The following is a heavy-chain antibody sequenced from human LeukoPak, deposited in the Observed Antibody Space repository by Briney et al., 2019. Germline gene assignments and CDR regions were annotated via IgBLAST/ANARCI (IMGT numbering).Heavy chain of an antibody. Sequence: SETLSLTCTVPSGSINSYFWGWVRQPPGKGLEWIGRIYTTGRTHCNPSLKSRVTMSVDTSTNQFSLNLRSMTAADTAVYYCGRQGYTASHYFLDFWSQGTLVAVS. V-gene: IGHV4-4*07. CDR3: GRQGYTASHYFLDF. CDR1: SGSINSYF. D-gene: IGHD1-26*01. J-gene: IGHJ4*02. CDR2: IYTTGRT.